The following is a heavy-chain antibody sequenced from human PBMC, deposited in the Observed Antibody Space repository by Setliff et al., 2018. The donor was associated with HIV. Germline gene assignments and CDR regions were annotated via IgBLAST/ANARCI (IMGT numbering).Heavy chain of an antibody. D-gene: IGHD4-17*01. CDR3: ARHKNGAYSLDS. CDR2: IDPSDSYV. Sequence: GESLKISCQGSGYKFTGYWINWVRQMPGKGLEWMGRIDPSDSYVDYSPSFQGHVTISIDKSVSSAHLQWSSLKASDTAMYYCARHKNGAYSLDSWGQGTLVTVSS. J-gene: IGHJ4*02. CDR1: GYKFTGYW. V-gene: IGHV5-10-1*01.